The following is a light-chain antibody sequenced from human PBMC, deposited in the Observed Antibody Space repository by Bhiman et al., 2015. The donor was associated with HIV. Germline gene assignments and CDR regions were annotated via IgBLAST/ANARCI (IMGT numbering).Light chain of an antibody. CDR1: SSDVGGYNY. V-gene: IGLV2-14*03. CDR2: DVS. Sequence: QSALTQPASVSGSPGQSITISCTGTSSDVGGYNYVSWYQQHPGKAPKLMIYDVSNRPSGVSNRFSGSKSGNTASLTISGLQAEDEANYYCCSYANTNTLVFGGGTKLTVL. J-gene: IGLJ2*01. CDR3: CSYANTNTLV.